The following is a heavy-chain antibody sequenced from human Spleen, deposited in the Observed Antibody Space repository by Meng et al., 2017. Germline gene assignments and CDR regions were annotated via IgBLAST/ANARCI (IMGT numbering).Heavy chain of an antibody. CDR3: VRDRPVMISGSREKLFDY. V-gene: IGHV3-11*01. CDR1: GFSFSDYY. CDR2: ISSSGSSV. Sequence: VVLGVSGAGWVKPGGALRLSCAASGFSFSDYYITWSRQAPGEGLEWISYISSSGSSVRYADSVKGRFTVSRDNARNVVYLEMTSLRVDDTAMYYCVRDRPVMISGSREKLFDYWGQGTLVTVSS. D-gene: IGHD3/OR15-3a*01. J-gene: IGHJ4*02.